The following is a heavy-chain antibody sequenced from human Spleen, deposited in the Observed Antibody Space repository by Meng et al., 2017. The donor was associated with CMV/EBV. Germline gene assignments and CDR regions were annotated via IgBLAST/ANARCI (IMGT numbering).Heavy chain of an antibody. J-gene: IGHJ6*02. CDR3: ARLQFPGADWFAMDV. V-gene: IGHV5-51*01. CDR2: IYPGDSDT. CDR1: GYSFTTYW. Sequence: GESLKISCKGSGYSFTTYWIAWVRQMPGKGLEWMGIIYPGDSDTRYSPSFQGQVTISADKSISTAFLQWSRLKASDIAIYYCARLQFPGADWFAMDVWGQGTTVTVSS. D-gene: IGHD3-9*01.